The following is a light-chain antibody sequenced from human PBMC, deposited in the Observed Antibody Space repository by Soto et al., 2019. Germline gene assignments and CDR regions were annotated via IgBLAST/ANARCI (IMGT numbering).Light chain of an antibody. CDR1: QSISSSF. Sequence: EIVLTQSPGTLSLSPGERATLSCRASQSISSSFLAWYQQRPGQSPRLIIYGASSRATGIPDRFSGSGSGTDFTLTISRLDLEDSAFYYCQQYFTSSWTFGQGTKVEIK. J-gene: IGKJ1*01. CDR3: QQYFTSSWT. CDR2: GAS. V-gene: IGKV3-20*01.